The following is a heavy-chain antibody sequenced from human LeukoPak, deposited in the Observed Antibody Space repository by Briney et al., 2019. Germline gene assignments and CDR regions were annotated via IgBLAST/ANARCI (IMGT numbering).Heavy chain of an antibody. CDR2: IYYSGST. D-gene: IGHD3-9*01. V-gene: IGHV4-31*03. CDR3: ARGDRSLTGHYYGMDV. Sequence: SETLSLTCTVSGGSISSGGYYWSWIRQHPGKGLEWIGYIYYSGSTYYNPSLKSRVTISVDTSKNQFSLKLSSVTAADTAVYYCARGDRSLTGHYYGMDVWGQGTTVTVSS. J-gene: IGHJ6*02. CDR1: GGSISSGGYY.